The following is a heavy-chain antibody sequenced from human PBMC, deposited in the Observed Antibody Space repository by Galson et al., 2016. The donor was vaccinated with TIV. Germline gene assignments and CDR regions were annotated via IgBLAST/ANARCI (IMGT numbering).Heavy chain of an antibody. D-gene: IGHD3-3*01. CDR3: ARHGYDFWNGQDYFFYGMDV. V-gene: IGHV5-51*01. J-gene: IGHJ6*02. CDR1: GSRFSHSW. Sequence: QSGAEVTKPGGSLKISCKTSGSRFSHSWIGWVRQKPGKGLEWVGHIYPGDSDTRYSPSFQGHVTISADTSIDTAYLQWGSLKASDTAIYYCARHGYDFWNGQDYFFYGMDVWGQGTTVTVSS. CDR2: IYPGDSDT.